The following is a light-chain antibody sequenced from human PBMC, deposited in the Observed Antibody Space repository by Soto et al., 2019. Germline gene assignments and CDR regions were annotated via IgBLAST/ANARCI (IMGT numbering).Light chain of an antibody. J-gene: IGLJ1*01. CDR2: EVS. CDR1: SSDVGSYNY. Sequence: QSALTQPASVSGSPEQSITISCTGTSSDVGSYNYVSWYQQHPGKAPKLMIYEVSNRPSGVSNRFSGSKSGNTASLTISGLQAEDEADYYCSSYTSSSTLLYVFGTGTKVTVL. CDR3: SSYTSSSTLLYV. V-gene: IGLV2-14*01.